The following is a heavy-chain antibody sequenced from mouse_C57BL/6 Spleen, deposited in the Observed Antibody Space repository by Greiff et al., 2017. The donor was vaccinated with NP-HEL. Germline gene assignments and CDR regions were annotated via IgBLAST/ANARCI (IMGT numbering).Heavy chain of an antibody. V-gene: IGHV2-2*01. CDR1: GFSLTSYG. D-gene: IGHD1-1*01. J-gene: IGHJ1*03. CDR3: ARIGFITRDFDV. Sequence: QVHVKQSGPGLVQPSQSLSITCTVSGFSLTSYGVHWVRQSPGKGLEWLGVIWSGGSTDYNAAFISRLSISKDNSKSQVFFKMNSLQADDTAIYYCARIGFITRDFDVWGTGTTVTVSS. CDR2: IWSGGST.